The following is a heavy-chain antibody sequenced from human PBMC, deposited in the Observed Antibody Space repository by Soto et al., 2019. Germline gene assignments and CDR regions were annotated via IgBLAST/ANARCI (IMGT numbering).Heavy chain of an antibody. J-gene: IGHJ4*02. Sequence: GSLRLSCAASGFTFSDYYMSWIRQAPGKGLEWVSYISSSSSYTNYADSVKGRFTISRDNAKNSLYLQMNSLRAEDTAVYYCARVGYFDWLYYFDYWGQGTLVTVSS. CDR2: ISSSSSYT. V-gene: IGHV3-11*06. CDR3: ARVGYFDWLYYFDY. D-gene: IGHD3-9*01. CDR1: GFTFSDYY.